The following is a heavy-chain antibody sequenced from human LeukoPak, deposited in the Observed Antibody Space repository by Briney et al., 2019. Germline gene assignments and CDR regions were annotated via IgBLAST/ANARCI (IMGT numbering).Heavy chain of an antibody. Sequence: AASVKVSCKASGGTFSSYAISWVRQAPGQGLEWMGRIIPIFGTANYAQKFQGRVTITTDESTSTAYMELSSLRSEDTTVYYCAREKGNYDAFDIWGQGTMVTVSS. D-gene: IGHD1-7*01. V-gene: IGHV1-69*05. CDR1: GGTFSSYA. CDR3: AREKGNYDAFDI. CDR2: IIPIFGTA. J-gene: IGHJ3*02.